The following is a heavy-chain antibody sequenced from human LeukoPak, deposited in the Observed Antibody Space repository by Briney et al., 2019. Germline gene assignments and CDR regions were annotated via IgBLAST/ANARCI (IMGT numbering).Heavy chain of an antibody. CDR1: GLTFSSYA. D-gene: IGHD3-10*01. J-gene: IGHJ4*02. V-gene: IGHV3-23*01. CDR3: AKGERRFGELLYGPFDY. CDR2: ISGSGGST. Sequence: PGGSLRLSCAASGLTFSSYAMSWVRQAPGKGLEWVSAISGSGGSTYYADSVKGRFTISRDNSKNTLYLQMNSLRAEDTAVYYCAKGERRFGELLYGPFDYWGQGTLVTVSS.